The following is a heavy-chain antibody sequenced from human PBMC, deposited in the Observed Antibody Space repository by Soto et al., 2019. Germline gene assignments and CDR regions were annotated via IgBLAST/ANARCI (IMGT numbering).Heavy chain of an antibody. D-gene: IGHD6-13*01. V-gene: IGHV3-23*01. CDR3: ATYSSPFDY. CDR1: ELLFSRCP. Sequence: EVQLMESGGGLVQPGGSLSLFCAASELLFSRCPVYWVRRAPGEGLEWVSAISATGTTTYYADSVKGRFTISRDNSKRTLFLQMDSLSPEDTAVYYCATYSSPFDYWGQGTLVTVSS. CDR2: ISATGTTT. J-gene: IGHJ4*02.